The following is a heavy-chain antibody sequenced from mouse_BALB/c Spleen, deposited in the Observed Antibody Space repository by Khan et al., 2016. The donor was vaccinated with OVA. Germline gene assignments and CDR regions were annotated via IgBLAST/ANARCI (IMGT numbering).Heavy chain of an antibody. CDR1: GYTFISYT. CDR2: INPSNGYT. D-gene: IGHD2-14*01. Sequence: VELVESGAELARPGASVKMSCKASGYTFISYTIHWIKKRPGQGLEWIGYINPSNGYTNYNQKFTDKATLTTDKSSTTAYLQLSSLTSDDSAVYNCVRDGAYHRNDGWFAYWGQGTLVTVSA. J-gene: IGHJ3*01. CDR3: VRDGAYHRNDGWFAY. V-gene: IGHV1-4*01.